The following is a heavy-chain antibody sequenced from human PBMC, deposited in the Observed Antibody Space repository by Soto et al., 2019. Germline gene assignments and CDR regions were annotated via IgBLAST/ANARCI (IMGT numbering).Heavy chain of an antibody. J-gene: IGHJ4*02. CDR2: ISSDGSNK. CDR1: GFALLSCR. CDR3: AKGGGYYYDSSGYPH. Sequence: GVSLRLSCEAFGFALLSCRRRWVRQAPGKGLEWVAVISSDGSNKYYADSVKGRFTISRDNSKNTLYLQMNSLRAEDTAVYYCAKGGGYYYDSSGYPHWGQGT. V-gene: IGHV3-30*18. D-gene: IGHD3-22*01.